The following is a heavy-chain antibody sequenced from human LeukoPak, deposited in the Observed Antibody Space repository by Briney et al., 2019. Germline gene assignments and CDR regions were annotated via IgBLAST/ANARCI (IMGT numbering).Heavy chain of an antibody. CDR2: ITGSGDST. V-gene: IGHV3-23*01. CDR1: GFTFSNYA. Sequence: GGSLRLSCAASGFTFSNYAMSWVRQAPGKGLEWVSTITGSGDSTYYVDSVKGRFTLSRDISKNTLYLQMNSLRAEETSVYYCAKLYCSGSSCYSIDHWGPGTLVTVSS. J-gene: IGHJ4*02. CDR3: AKLYCSGSSCYSIDH. D-gene: IGHD2-15*01.